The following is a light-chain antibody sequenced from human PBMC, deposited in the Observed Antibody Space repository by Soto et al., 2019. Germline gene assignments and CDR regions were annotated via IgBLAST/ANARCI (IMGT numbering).Light chain of an antibody. Sequence: EIVMTQSPATLSVSPGERATLYCRASQSVSSDLAWYQQKPGQVPRLLIYGASTRVTGIPARFSGSGSGTEFTLTISSLQSEDFAVYYCQQYNNWPRSFGQGTKVEIK. V-gene: IGKV3-15*01. CDR1: QSVSSD. CDR2: GAS. CDR3: QQYNNWPRS. J-gene: IGKJ1*01.